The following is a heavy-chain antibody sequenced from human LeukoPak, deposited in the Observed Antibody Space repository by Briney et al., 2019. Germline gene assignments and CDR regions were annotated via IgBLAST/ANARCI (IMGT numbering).Heavy chain of an antibody. Sequence: GESLKISFKGSGYRFTNYWIGWVRQMPGKGLEWMGIIYPGDSDTRYSPSFQGQVTISADKSISTAYLQWSSLKASDTAMYYCARGDLYSSAHLDYWGQGTLVTVSS. D-gene: IGHD6-25*01. J-gene: IGHJ4*02. CDR1: GYRFTNYW. CDR3: ARGDLYSSAHLDY. V-gene: IGHV5-51*01. CDR2: IYPGDSDT.